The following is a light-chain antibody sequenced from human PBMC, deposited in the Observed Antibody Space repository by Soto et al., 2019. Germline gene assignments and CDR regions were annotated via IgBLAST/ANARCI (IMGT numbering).Light chain of an antibody. J-gene: IGKJ1*01. CDR3: QQTDTFPRT. CDR1: QSISSY. CDR2: AAS. V-gene: IGKV1-39*01. Sequence: DIQMTQSPSSLSASVGDRVTITCRASQSISSYLNWYQHKPGKAPKLLIYAASSLQTGVPSRFSASRSATDFALTISSLQREDFATYYCQQTDTFPRTFGQGTKVEMK.